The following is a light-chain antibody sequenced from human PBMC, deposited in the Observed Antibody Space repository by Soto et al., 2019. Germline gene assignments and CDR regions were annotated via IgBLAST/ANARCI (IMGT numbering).Light chain of an antibody. Sequence: QSALTQPASVSGSPGLSIAISCTGTSRDVRGYNSVSWYQQQPGKVPKLIIYDVSSRPSGVSNRFSGSKSGNTASLTISGLQAEDEGDYYCSSYTTGGSYVFGTGTKLTVL. CDR3: SSYTTGGSYV. CDR2: DVS. CDR1: SRDVRGYNS. J-gene: IGLJ1*01. V-gene: IGLV2-14*01.